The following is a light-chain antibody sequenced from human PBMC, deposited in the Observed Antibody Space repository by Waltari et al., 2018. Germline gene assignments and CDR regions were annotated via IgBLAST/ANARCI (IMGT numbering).Light chain of an antibody. J-gene: IGLJ2*01. CDR2: DVT. CDR3: CSYAGSYIFGV. Sequence: QSALTQPRSVSGSPGPSVTISCTGTSSDVGGYNYVPWYQQHPGKAPKLMIHDVTKRPSGVPDRFSGSKSGNTASLTISGLQAEDEADYYCCSYAGSYIFGVFGGGTKLTVL. CDR1: SSDVGGYNY. V-gene: IGLV2-11*01.